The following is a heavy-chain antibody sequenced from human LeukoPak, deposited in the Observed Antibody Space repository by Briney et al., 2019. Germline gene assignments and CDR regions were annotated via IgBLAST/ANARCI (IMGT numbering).Heavy chain of an antibody. J-gene: IGHJ5*02. CDR3: AKEASYCTNGVCYSRIFDT. V-gene: IGHV3-23*01. Sequence: GGSLRLSCAASGFTFSDYYMSWIRQAPGKGLEWVSAISGSGGSTFYADSVKGRFTMSRDNSKNTLYLQMNSLRAEDTAVYYCAKEASYCTNGVCYSRIFDTWGQGTLVTVSS. CDR2: ISGSGGST. D-gene: IGHD2-8*01. CDR1: GFTFSDYY.